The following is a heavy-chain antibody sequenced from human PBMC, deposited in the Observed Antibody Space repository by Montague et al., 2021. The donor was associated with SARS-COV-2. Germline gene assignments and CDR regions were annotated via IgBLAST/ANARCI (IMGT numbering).Heavy chain of an antibody. Sequence: SETLSLTCAVYGGSFSGYYWSWIRQPPGKGLEWIGEINHSGSTNYNPSLKSRVTISVDTSKNQFSLKLSSVTAADTAVYYCARRPHYYDSSGYYYPGSQRYYFDYWGQGTLVTVSS. D-gene: IGHD3-22*01. J-gene: IGHJ4*02. V-gene: IGHV4-34*01. CDR3: ARRPHYYDSSGYYYPGSQRYYFDY. CDR1: GGSFSGYY. CDR2: INHSGST.